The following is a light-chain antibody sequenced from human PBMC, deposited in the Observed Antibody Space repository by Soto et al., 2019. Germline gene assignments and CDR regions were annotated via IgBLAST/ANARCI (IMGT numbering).Light chain of an antibody. Sequence: VMTQSPATLSLSPGERAALSCRASQSVRSLLAWYQQKPGQAPRLLIYAASNRATGIPARFSGSGSGTDFTLTISSLEPEDFAVYYCHQRSYWPPSFGPGTTVEIK. CDR3: HQRSYWPPS. J-gene: IGKJ3*01. V-gene: IGKV3-11*01. CDR1: QSVRSL. CDR2: AAS.